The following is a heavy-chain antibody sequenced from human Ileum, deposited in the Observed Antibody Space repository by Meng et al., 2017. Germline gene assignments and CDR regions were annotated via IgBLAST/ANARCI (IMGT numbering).Heavy chain of an antibody. CDR2: IYPGDSDI. CDR3: ARRSGSSWYEPFDF. CDR1: GYTFATFW. J-gene: IGHJ4*02. V-gene: IGHV5-51*01. D-gene: IGHD6-13*01. Sequence: GESLKISCKGSGYTFATFWIGRVRQMPGKGLEWMGIIYPGDSDIRYSPSFQGQVTISADKSISTAYLQWSSLKASDTAIYYCARRSGSSWYEPFDFWGQGTLVTVSS.